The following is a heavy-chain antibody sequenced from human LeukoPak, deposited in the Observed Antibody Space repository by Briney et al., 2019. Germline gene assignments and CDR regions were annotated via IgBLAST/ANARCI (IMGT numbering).Heavy chain of an antibody. Sequence: PSETLSLTCTVSGGSISSYYWSWIRQPPGKGLDWIGYIYYSGSTNYNPSLKSRVTISVDTSKNQFSLKLSSVTAADTAVYYCARDLERDYYYYMDVWGKGTMVTVSS. CDR2: IYYSGST. V-gene: IGHV4-59*01. J-gene: IGHJ6*03. CDR1: GGSISSYY. CDR3: ARDLERDYYYYMDV. D-gene: IGHD3-3*01.